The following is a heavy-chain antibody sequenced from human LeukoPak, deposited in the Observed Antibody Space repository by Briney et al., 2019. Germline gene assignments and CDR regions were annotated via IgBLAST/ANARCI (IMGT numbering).Heavy chain of an antibody. CDR3: AKDWGPNWFDP. V-gene: IGHV3-23*01. J-gene: IGHJ5*02. CDR2: ISGNSGST. CDR1: GFTFSSYA. Sequence: GGSLRLSCVASGFTFSSYAMSWVRQAPGKWLEWVSVISGNSGSTYDADSVKGRFAISRDNSKNTLYLHMNRLRAEDTAVYYCAKDWGPNWFDPWGQGTLVTVSS. D-gene: IGHD3-16*01.